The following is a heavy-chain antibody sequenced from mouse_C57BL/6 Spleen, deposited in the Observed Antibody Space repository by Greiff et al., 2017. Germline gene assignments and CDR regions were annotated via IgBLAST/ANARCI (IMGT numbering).Heavy chain of an antibody. J-gene: IGHJ3*01. V-gene: IGHV1-52*01. CDR2: IDPSDSET. Sequence: QVQLQQPGAELVRPGSSVKLSCKASGYTFTSYWMHWVKQRPIRGLEWIGNIDPSDSETHYNQKFKDKATLTVDKSSSTAYMQLSSLTSEDSAVYYCARAPSYYSNYAWFAYWGQGTLVTVSA. D-gene: IGHD2-5*01. CDR1: GYTFTSYW. CDR3: ARAPSYYSNYAWFAY.